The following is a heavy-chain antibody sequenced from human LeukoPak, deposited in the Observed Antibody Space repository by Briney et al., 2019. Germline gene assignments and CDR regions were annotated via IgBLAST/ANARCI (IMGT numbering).Heavy chain of an antibody. CDR3: ASATRGYIYGLNVLGFDP. Sequence: GGSLRLSCAASGFTFRSYNMNWVRQAPGKGLEWVSSISSSSSYIYYADSVKGRFTISRDNAKNSLYLQMNSLRAEDTAVYYCASATRGYIYGLNVLGFDPWGQGTLVTVSS. CDR1: GFTFRSYN. J-gene: IGHJ5*02. D-gene: IGHD5-18*01. V-gene: IGHV3-21*01. CDR2: ISSSSSYI.